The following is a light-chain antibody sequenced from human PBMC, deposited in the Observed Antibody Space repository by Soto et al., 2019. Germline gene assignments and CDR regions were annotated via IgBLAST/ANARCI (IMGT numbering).Light chain of an antibody. CDR1: SSDVGGYNY. V-gene: IGLV2-14*03. J-gene: IGLJ1*01. CDR3: RSYTSSSTYV. Sequence: QSALTQPASVSGAPGQSIAISCTGTSSDVGGYNYVSWYQHHPGKAPKLMVYDVSNRPSGVSNRFSGSKSGNTASLTISGLQAEDEADYYCRSYTSSSTYVFGTGTKVTV. CDR2: DVS.